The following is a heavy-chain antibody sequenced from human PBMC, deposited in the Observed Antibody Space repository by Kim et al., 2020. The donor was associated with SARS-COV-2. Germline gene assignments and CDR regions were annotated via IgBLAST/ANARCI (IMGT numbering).Heavy chain of an antibody. CDR3: ARGFGTCFDY. Sequence: GDAIYAQKFQCRVTMTRDSSISTAYMELTSLRSDDTAIYYCARGFGTCFDYWGQGTLVTVSS. CDR2: GDA. D-gene: IGHD3-16*01. J-gene: IGHJ4*02. V-gene: IGHV1-8*01.